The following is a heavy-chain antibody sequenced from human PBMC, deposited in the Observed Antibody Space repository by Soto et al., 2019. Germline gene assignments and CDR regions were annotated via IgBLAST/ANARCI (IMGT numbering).Heavy chain of an antibody. D-gene: IGHD3-9*01. CDR1: GFTFSDHY. J-gene: IGHJ4*02. CDR3: ARDSIPPYYDILTGYYPPDY. V-gene: IGHV3-30-3*01. Sequence: GGSLRLSCAASGFTFSDHYMDWVRQAPGKGLEWVAVISYDGSNKYYADSVKGRFTISRDNSKNTLYLQMNSLRAEDTAVYYCARDSIPPYYDILTGYYPPDYWGQGTLVTVSS. CDR2: ISYDGSNK.